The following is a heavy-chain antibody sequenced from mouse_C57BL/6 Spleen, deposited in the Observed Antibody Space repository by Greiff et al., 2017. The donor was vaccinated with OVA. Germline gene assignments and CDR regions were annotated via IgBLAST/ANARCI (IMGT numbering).Heavy chain of an antibody. D-gene: IGHD2-1*01. J-gene: IGHJ2*01. Sequence: EVQLQQSGPELVKPGASVKISCKASGYSFTGYYMNWVKQSPEKSLEWIGEINPSTGGTTYNQKFKAKATLTVDKSSSTAYMQLKSLTSEDSAVYCCARLGGNYPDYWGQGTTLTVSS. CDR3: ARLGGNYPDY. V-gene: IGHV1-42*01. CDR1: GYSFTGYY. CDR2: INPSTGGT.